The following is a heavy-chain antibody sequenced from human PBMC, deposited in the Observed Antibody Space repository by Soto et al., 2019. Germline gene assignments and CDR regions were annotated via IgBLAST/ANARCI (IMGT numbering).Heavy chain of an antibody. CDR2: LNSDGSSR. V-gene: IGHV3-74*01. D-gene: IGHD3-16*01. Sequence: PGGSLRLSCAASGFTFNSYWMHWVRQAPGKGLVWVSRLNSDGSSRYYGDSMKGRFTISRDNAENTVYLQINSLRDEDTAVYYCARGLKNYYAMDVWGQGTTVTVSS. J-gene: IGHJ6*02. CDR1: GFTFNSYW. CDR3: ARGLKNYYAMDV.